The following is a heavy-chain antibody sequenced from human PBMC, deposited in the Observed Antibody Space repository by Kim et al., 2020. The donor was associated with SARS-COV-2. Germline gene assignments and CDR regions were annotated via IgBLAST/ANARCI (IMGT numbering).Heavy chain of an antibody. CDR2: ISYDGSNK. Sequence: GGSLRLSCAASGFTFSSYGMHWVRQAPGKGLEWVAVISYDGSNKYYADSVKGRFTISRDNSKNTLYLQMNSLRAEDTAVYYCAKDGELTGTVYYYYGMDVWGQGTTVTVSS. J-gene: IGHJ6*02. D-gene: IGHD1-7*01. CDR1: GFTFSSYG. CDR3: AKDGELTGTVYYYYGMDV. V-gene: IGHV3-30*18.